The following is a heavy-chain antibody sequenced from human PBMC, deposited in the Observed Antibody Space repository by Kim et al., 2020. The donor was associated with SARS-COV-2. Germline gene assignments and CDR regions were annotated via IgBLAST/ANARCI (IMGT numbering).Heavy chain of an antibody. D-gene: IGHD2-21*01. CDR2: AI. Sequence: AICCADSVRGRLTISTKHAKNSLYLQMNSLRAEDTAVYYCARDLGYSFDYWGQGSLVTVSS. V-gene: IGHV3-48*04. CDR3: ARDLGYSFDY. J-gene: IGHJ4*02.